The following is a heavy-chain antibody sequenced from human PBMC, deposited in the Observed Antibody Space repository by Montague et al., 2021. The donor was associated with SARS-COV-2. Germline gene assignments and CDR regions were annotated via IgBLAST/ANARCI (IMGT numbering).Heavy chain of an antibody. CDR3: ARELWSAGEY. CDR2: ISPDGSDT. J-gene: IGHJ4*02. D-gene: IGHD2-21*01. Sequence: RSLSCSASGFGFSVYWMYWVRQAPGKGLVWVSRISPDGSDTAYADFVKGRFIISGDNAGDTLYLQMNSLRADDAALYYCARELWSAGEYWGQGALVTVSS. CDR1: GFGFSVYW. V-gene: IGHV3-74*01.